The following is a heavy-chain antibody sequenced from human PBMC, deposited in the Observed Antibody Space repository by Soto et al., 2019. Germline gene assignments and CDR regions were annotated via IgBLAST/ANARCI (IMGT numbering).Heavy chain of an antibody. CDR3: ARGAPTYYYDSSGYF. Sequence: ASVKVSCKASGGTFSSYAISWVRQAPGQGLEWMGGILPIFGTANYAQKFQGRVTITADESTSAAYMELSSLRSEDTAVYYCARGAPTYYYDSSGYFWGQGTLVTVSS. CDR1: GGTFSSYA. CDR2: ILPIFGTA. V-gene: IGHV1-69*13. D-gene: IGHD3-22*01. J-gene: IGHJ4*02.